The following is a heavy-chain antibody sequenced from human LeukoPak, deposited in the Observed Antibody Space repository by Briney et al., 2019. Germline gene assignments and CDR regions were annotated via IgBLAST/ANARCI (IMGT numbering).Heavy chain of an antibody. CDR3: ARDSRNSGNYYYGMDV. V-gene: IGHV4-59*01. D-gene: IGHD4-23*01. CDR1: GGSISSYY. CDR2: IYYNGST. J-gene: IGHJ6*02. Sequence: SETLSLTCTVSGGSISSYYWSWIRQPPGKGLEWIGYIYYNGSTNYNPSLKSRVTISVDTSKNQFSLKLSSVTAADTAVYYCARDSRNSGNYYYGMDVWGQGTTVTVSS.